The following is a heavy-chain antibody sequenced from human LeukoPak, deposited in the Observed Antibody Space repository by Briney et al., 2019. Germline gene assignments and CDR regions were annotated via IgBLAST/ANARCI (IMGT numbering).Heavy chain of an antibody. CDR3: ASSYSPRYCSGGSCWYYYYYMDV. CDR1: GFTFSDYY. Sequence: QPGGSLRLSCAASGFTFSDYYMSWIRQAPGKGLEWVSVIYSGGSTYYADSVKGRFTISRDNSKNTLYLQMNSLRAEDTAVYYCASSYSPRYCSGGSCWYYYYYMDVWGKGTTVTVSS. CDR2: IYSGGST. D-gene: IGHD2-15*01. J-gene: IGHJ6*03. V-gene: IGHV3-53*01.